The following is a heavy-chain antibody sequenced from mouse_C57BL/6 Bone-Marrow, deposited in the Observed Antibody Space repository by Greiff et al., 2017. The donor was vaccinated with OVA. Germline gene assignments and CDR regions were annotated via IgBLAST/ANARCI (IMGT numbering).Heavy chain of an antibody. Sequence: EVKLVESGGGLVKPGGSLKLSCAASGFTFSSYAMSWVRQTPEKRLEWVATISDGGSYTCYPDNVKGRFTISRDNAKNNLYLQMSHLKSEDTAMYYCARDLPDYWGQGTTLTVSS. J-gene: IGHJ2*01. D-gene: IGHD2-10*01. CDR2: ISDGGSYT. CDR3: ARDLPDY. V-gene: IGHV5-4*01. CDR1: GFTFSSYA.